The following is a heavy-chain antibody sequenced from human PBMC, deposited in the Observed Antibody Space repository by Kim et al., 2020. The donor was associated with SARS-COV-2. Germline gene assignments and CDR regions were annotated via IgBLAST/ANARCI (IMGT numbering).Heavy chain of an antibody. J-gene: IGHJ3*02. V-gene: IGHV1-2*02. Sequence: ASVKVSCKASGYTFTGYYMHWVRQAPGQGLEWMGWINPNSGGTNYAQKFQGRVTMTRDTSISTAYMELSRLRSDDTAVYYCARDRHIAARPPVSDAFDIWGQGTMVTVSS. CDR2: INPNSGGT. CDR1: GYTFTGYY. D-gene: IGHD6-6*01. CDR3: ARDRHIAARPPVSDAFDI.